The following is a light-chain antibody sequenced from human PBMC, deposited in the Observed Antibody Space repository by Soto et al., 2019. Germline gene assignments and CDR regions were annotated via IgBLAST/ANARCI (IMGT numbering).Light chain of an antibody. CDR3: QSYDSSNHVG. CDR2: EDN. Sequence: NFMLTQPHSVSESPGKTLTISCTRSSGSIASKYVQWYQQRPGSAPTTVIYEDNQRPSGVPDRFSGSIDSSSNSASLTISGLKTEYEADYYCQSYDSSNHVGFGGGTKLTVL. V-gene: IGLV6-57*04. J-gene: IGLJ2*01. CDR1: SGSIASKY.